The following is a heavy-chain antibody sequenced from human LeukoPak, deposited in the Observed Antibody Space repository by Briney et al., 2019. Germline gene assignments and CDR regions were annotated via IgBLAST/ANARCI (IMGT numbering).Heavy chain of an antibody. CDR2: IYSGGST. CDR1: GFTVSSNY. CDR3: ARLYSSGWIDY. J-gene: IGHJ4*02. V-gene: IGHV3-53*01. Sequence: PGGSLRLSCAAPGFTVSSNYMSWVRQAPGKGLEWVSVIYSGGSTYYADSVKGRFTISRDNSKNTLYLQMNSLRAEDTAVYYCARLYSSGWIDYWGQGTLVTVSS. D-gene: IGHD6-19*01.